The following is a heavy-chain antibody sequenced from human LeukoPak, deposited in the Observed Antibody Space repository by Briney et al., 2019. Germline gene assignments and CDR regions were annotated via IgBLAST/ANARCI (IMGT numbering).Heavy chain of an antibody. Sequence: KPGESLKISCKGSGYSFTSYWIGWVRQMPGKGLEWMGIIYPGDSDTRYSPSFQGQVTISADKSISTAYLQWSSLKASDTAIYYCARLSYDSSGYYYGYFDYWGQGTLVTVSS. CDR1: GYSFTSYW. CDR3: ARLSYDSSGYYYGYFDY. J-gene: IGHJ4*02. D-gene: IGHD3-22*01. V-gene: IGHV5-51*03. CDR2: IYPGDSDT.